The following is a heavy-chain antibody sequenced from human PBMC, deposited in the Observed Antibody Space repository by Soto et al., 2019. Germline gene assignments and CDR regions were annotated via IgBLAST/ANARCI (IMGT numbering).Heavy chain of an antibody. V-gene: IGHV4-31*03. J-gene: IGHJ4*02. D-gene: IGHD1-26*01. Sequence: QVQLQESGPGLVKPSQTLSLTCTVSGGSISSGGYYWSWIRQHPGKGLEWIGYIYYSGSTYYNPSLKSRVTISVDTSKNRFSLKLRSVTAADTAVYYCARRGVGANPFDYWGQGTLVTVSS. CDR1: GGSISSGGYY. CDR3: ARRGVGANPFDY. CDR2: IYYSGST.